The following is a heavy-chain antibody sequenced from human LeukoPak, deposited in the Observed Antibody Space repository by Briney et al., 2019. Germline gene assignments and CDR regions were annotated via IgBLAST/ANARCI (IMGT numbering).Heavy chain of an antibody. D-gene: IGHD3-10*01. V-gene: IGHV3-23*01. CDR1: GFTFSSYA. J-gene: IGHJ4*02. CDR2: ISGSGGST. CDR3: AKHYGSGRVPFY. Sequence: GGSLRLSCAASGFTFSSYAMSWVRQAPGKGLEWVSAISGSGGSTNYADSVKGRFTISRDDSKNTLYLQMNSLRAEDTAVYYCAKHYGSGRVPFYWGQGTLVTVSS.